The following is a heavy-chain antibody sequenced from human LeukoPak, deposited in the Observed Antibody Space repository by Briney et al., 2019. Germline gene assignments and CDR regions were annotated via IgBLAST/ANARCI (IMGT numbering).Heavy chain of an antibody. Sequence: GGSLRLSCAASGFTFSSYGMPWVRQAPGKGLEWVAVISYDGSNKYYADSVKGRFTISRDNSKNTLYLQMNSLRAEDTAVYYCAKDLSKSDFWSGYPYGMDVWGQGTTVTVSS. CDR1: GFTFSSYG. V-gene: IGHV3-30*18. D-gene: IGHD3-3*01. CDR3: AKDLSKSDFWSGYPYGMDV. J-gene: IGHJ6*02. CDR2: ISYDGSNK.